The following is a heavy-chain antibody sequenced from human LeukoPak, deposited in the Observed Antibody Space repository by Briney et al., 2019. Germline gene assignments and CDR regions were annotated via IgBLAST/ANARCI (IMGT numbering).Heavy chain of an antibody. CDR1: GLNFSSYG. V-gene: IGHV3-33*01. CDR3: ARTTPQLDY. D-gene: IGHD4-17*01. J-gene: IGHJ4*02. Sequence: GGSLRLSCAASGLNFSSYGMHWVRQAPGKGLEWVALIWYDGSNPYYADSVKGRFTISRDNSKNTLYLQMNSLRAEDTAIYYCARTTPQLDYWGRGTLVTVSS. CDR2: IWYDGSNP.